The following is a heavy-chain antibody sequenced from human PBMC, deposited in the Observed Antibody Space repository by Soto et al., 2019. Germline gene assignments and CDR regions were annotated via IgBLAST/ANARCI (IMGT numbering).Heavy chain of an antibody. D-gene: IGHD6-6*01. CDR1: GFTVSGNY. Sequence: EVQLVETGGGLIQPGGSLRLSCAASGFTVSGNYMSWVRQAPGRGLAWVSVIYNGGGTYYTDSVRGRFTISGDNSKNTLYLQMNSLRAEDTAVYYCASTRGSSYDYWGQGTLVTVSS. CDR2: IYNGGGT. V-gene: IGHV3-53*02. J-gene: IGHJ4*02. CDR3: ASTRGSSYDY.